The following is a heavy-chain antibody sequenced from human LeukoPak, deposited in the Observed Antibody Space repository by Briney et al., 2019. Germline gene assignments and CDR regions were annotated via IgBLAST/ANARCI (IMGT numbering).Heavy chain of an antibody. CDR2: FYSSVST. D-gene: IGHD5-18*01. V-gene: IGHV4-4*07. CDR3: ARRRYNYGFDS. Sequence: SETLSLTCIVSGGSISSYYWNWIRPSAGKGLEWIGRFYSSVSTDYNPSLKRRVTMSVDTSKNQFSLKLSSVTAADTAVFYCARRRYNYGFDSWGQGTLVTVSS. J-gene: IGHJ4*02. CDR1: GGSISSYY.